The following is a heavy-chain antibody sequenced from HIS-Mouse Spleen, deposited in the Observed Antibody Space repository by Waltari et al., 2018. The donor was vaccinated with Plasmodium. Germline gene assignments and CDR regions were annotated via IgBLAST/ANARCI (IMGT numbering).Heavy chain of an antibody. Sequence: EVQLVESGGGLVQPGGSLRLSCAASGFPFRSSDLHWVRQATGKGLEWVSAIGTAGDTYYPGSVKGRFTISRENAKNSLYLQMNSLRAGDTAVYYCARGRWNHAFDIWGQGTMVTVSS. CDR2: IGTAGDT. J-gene: IGHJ3*02. V-gene: IGHV3-13*01. CDR1: GFPFRSSD. D-gene: IGHD1-1*01. CDR3: ARGRWNHAFDI.